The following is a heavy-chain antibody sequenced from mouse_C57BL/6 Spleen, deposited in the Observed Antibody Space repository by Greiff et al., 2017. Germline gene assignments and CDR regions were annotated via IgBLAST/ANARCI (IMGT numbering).Heavy chain of an antibody. CDR1: GYSITSGYY. V-gene: IGHV3-6*01. J-gene: IGHJ3*01. D-gene: IGHD1-3*01. CDR3: AREGANYWFAY. Sequence: EVKLMESGPGLVKPSQSLSLTCSVTGYSITSGYYWNWIRQFPGNKLEWMGYISYDGSNNYNPSLKNRISITRDTSKNQFFLKLNSVTTEDTATYYCAREGANYWFAYWGQGTLVTVSA. CDR2: ISYDGSN.